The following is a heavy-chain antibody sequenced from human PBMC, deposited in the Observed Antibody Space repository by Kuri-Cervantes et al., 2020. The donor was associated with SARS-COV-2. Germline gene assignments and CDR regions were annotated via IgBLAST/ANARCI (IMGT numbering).Heavy chain of an antibody. CDR1: GYIFTSYY. CDR2: INPSGGST. D-gene: IGHD3-22*01. J-gene: IGHJ4*02. CDR3: ARDTYYYDSSGYYPTTTRFDY. V-gene: IGHV1-46*01. Sequence: ASVKVSCKASGYIFTSYYMHWVRQAPGQGLEWMGIINPSGGSTSYAQKFQGRVTMTRDTSTSTVYMELSSLRSEDTAVYYCARDTYYYDSSGYYPTTTRFDYWGQGTLVTVSS.